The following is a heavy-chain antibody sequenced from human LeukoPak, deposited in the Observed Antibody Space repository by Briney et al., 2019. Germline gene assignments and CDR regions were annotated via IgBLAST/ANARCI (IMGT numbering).Heavy chain of an antibody. Sequence: TGGSLRLSCAASGFSFSTYGMHWVRQAPGKGLEWVAFIRYDESNTYYADSVKGRFTISRDNSQNTLFLQIDSLRDDDTAVYYCAKDWASHCGGQCYFNNWGQGTLVIVSS. CDR3: AKDWASHCGGQCYFNN. D-gene: IGHD2-21*01. CDR1: GFSFSTYG. V-gene: IGHV3-30*02. CDR2: IRYDESNT. J-gene: IGHJ4*02.